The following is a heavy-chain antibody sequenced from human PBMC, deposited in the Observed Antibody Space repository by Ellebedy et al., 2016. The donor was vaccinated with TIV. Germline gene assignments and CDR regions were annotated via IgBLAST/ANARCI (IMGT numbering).Heavy chain of an antibody. CDR3: AKGGWYYYGSGPYGMDV. D-gene: IGHD3-10*01. Sequence: GGSLRLXXTASGFTFSSYAMSWVRQAPGKGLEWVSSISGSGGSTYYTDSVKGRFTISRVNSKNTLSLQMNSLRAEDTAIYYCAKGGWYYYGSGPYGMDVWGQGTTVTVSS. CDR1: GFTFSSYA. CDR2: ISGSGGST. V-gene: IGHV3-23*01. J-gene: IGHJ6*02.